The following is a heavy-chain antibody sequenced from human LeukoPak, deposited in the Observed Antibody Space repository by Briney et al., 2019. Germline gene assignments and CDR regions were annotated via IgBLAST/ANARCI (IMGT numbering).Heavy chain of an antibody. CDR3: ARGTTETYYFDY. Sequence: PSETLSLTCTVSGGSISSGGYYWSWIRQDPGKGLEWIGYIYYSGSTYYNPSLKSRVTISVDTSKNQFSLKLSSVTAADTAVYYCARGTTETYYFDYWGQGTLVTVSS. D-gene: IGHD2/OR15-2a*01. CDR1: GGSISSGGYY. CDR2: IYYSGST. V-gene: IGHV4-31*03. J-gene: IGHJ4*02.